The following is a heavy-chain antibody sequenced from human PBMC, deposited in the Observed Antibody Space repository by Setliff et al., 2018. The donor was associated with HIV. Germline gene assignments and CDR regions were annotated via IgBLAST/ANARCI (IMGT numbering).Heavy chain of an antibody. CDR1: GSSISSNYY. J-gene: IGHJ5*02. CDR2: IDASANT. Sequence: SETLSLTCTVSGSSISSNYYWAWIRQAPGKGLEWIGCIDASANTYYIPSLKSRATTSIDTSKNQLSLKLRSVTAADTAVYYCARIGSGWSVGWFDPWGQGTLVTVSS. CDR3: ARIGSGWSVGWFDP. D-gene: IGHD6-13*01. V-gene: IGHV4-38-2*02.